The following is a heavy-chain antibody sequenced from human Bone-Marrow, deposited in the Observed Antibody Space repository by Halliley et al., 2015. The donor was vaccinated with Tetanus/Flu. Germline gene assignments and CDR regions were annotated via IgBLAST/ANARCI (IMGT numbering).Heavy chain of an antibody. CDR2: IYYGGTT. D-gene: IGHD3-10*01. V-gene: IGHV4-59*08. Sequence: GLVKPSETLSLSCTVSGGSISDYYWSWIRQTPGKGLEWIGYIYYGGTTKYNRSLHSRVTMSIDRSRQHFSLKLSSVTAADAGIYYCATQGNEGSETYWLSYGLDVWGQGTTVSVSS. CDR3: ATQGNEGSETYWLSYGLDV. CDR1: GGSISDYY. J-gene: IGHJ6*02.